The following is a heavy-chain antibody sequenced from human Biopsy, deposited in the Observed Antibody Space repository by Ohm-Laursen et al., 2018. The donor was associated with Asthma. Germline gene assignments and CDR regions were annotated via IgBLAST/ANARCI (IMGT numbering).Heavy chain of an antibody. J-gene: IGHJ3*02. Sequence: SLRLSCAASGFTIGINGINWVRQAPGKGLEWVALISSDGHNKYYKDSVKGRFTISRDNSKLRLYLEINSLRVEDSAVYYCARESGQDSGGTGAFDRWGQGIMVAVSS. CDR1: GFTIGING. CDR3: ARESGQDSGGTGAFDR. D-gene: IGHD4-23*01. V-gene: IGHV3-30*03. CDR2: ISSDGHNK.